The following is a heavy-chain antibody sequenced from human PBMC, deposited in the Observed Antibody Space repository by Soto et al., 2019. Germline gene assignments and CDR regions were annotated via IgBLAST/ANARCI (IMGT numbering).Heavy chain of an antibody. CDR2: IIPIFPTP. CDR3: AREKYRQQVGGNYDYGIDV. D-gene: IGHD2-2*01. Sequence: QVQLVQSGAEVKKPGSSVTVSCKASGGTFGNSAISWVRQAPGQGLEWMGGIIPIFPTPDYAQKFQGRVTITADESMTTAYLELTSLKSEYTAVYYCAREKYRQQVGGNYDYGIDVWGQGTTVTVSS. CDR1: GGTFGNSA. J-gene: IGHJ6*02. V-gene: IGHV1-69*12.